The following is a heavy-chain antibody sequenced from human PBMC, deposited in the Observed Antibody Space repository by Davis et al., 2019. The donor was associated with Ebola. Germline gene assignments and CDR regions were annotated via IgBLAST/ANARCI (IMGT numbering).Heavy chain of an antibody. CDR2: IDPRDSYT. CDR1: GHIYTSYW. D-gene: IGHD2-15*01. J-gene: IGHJ4*02. Sequence: VESLKISCQYSGHIYTSYWINWVRQLPGKGLEWMGRIDPRDSYTNYSPSFQGHVTMSADASIRTAYLQWSSLKASDTAMYHCARGYCSGGSCPGYFDYWGQGTLVTVSS. CDR3: ARGYCSGGSCPGYFDY. V-gene: IGHV5-10-1*01.